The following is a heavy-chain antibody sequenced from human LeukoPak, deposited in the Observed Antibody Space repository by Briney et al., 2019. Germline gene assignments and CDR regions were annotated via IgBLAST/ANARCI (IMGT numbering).Heavy chain of an antibody. CDR1: GGSISSSSYY. Sequence: PSETLSLTCTVSGGSISSSSYYWGWIRQPPGKGLEWIGSIYYSGSTYYNPSLKSRVTISVDTSKNQFSLKLSSVTAADTAVYYCASGNPTSGAFDIWGQGTMVTVSS. D-gene: IGHD1-14*01. CDR2: IYYSGST. V-gene: IGHV4-39*01. J-gene: IGHJ3*02. CDR3: ASGNPTSGAFDI.